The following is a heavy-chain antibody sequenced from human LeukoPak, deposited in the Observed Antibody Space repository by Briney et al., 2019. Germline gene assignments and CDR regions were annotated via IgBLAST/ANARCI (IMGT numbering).Heavy chain of an antibody. Sequence: GASVKVSCKATGYTFTNYGISWVRQAPGQGLEWMGWISAYSGNTNFAQKIQGRVTMTTDTSTSTAYMELRSLRSDDTAVYYCARVRPRGYEYYYYGMDVWGQGTTVTVSS. D-gene: IGHD5-18*01. CDR1: GYTFTNYG. V-gene: IGHV1-18*01. J-gene: IGHJ6*02. CDR3: ARVRPRGYEYYYYGMDV. CDR2: ISAYSGNT.